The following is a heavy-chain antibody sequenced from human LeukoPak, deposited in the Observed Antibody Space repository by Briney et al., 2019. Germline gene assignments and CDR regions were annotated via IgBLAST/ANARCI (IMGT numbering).Heavy chain of an antibody. D-gene: IGHD6-13*01. CDR1: GFTFSSYA. V-gene: IGHV3-23*01. CDR2: ISGSGGST. CDR3: ARAAAGRAYYHYGMDV. J-gene: IGHJ6*02. Sequence: GGSLRLSCAASGFTFSSYAMSWVRQAPGKGLEWVSAISGSGGSTYYADSVKGRFTISRDNSKNTLYLQMNSLRAKDTAVYYCARAAAGRAYYHYGMDVWGQGTTVTVSS.